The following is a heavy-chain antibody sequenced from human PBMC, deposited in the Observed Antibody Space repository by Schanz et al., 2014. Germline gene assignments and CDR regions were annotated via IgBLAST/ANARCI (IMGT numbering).Heavy chain of an antibody. Sequence: QVQLVESGGGVVQPGRSLRLSCAASGFTFSSYAMHWVRQAPGKGLEWVAVISYDGRNKYYADSVKGRFTISRDNSETTLYLQMNSLTADATAVIYCARGMGYCSGGTCYDYYYYGLDVWGQGTTVTVSS. J-gene: IGHJ6*02. CDR1: GFTFSSYA. CDR3: ARGMGYCSGGTCYDYYYYGLDV. V-gene: IGHV3-30-3*01. D-gene: IGHD2-15*01. CDR2: ISYDGRNK.